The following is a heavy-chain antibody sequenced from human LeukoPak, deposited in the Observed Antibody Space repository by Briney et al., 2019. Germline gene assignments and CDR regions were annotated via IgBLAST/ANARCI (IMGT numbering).Heavy chain of an antibody. J-gene: IGHJ4*02. CDR1: GFTFSSYA. CDR2: MSGSGRST. Sequence: LLGGSLRLSCAASGFTFSSYAMSWVRQAPGKGLEWVSTMSGSGRSTYYADSVKGRFTISRDNSKNTLYLQMNSLRAEDTAVYYCAKAAGSGGLGNIYFDYWGQGTLVTVSS. V-gene: IGHV3-23*01. CDR3: AKAAGSGGLGNIYFDY. D-gene: IGHD3-10*01.